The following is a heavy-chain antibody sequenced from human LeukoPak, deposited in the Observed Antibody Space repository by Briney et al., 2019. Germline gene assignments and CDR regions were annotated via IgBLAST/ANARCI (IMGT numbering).Heavy chain of an antibody. J-gene: IGHJ4*02. CDR3: ARFSGNYAIFDY. CDR1: GFAFSGYT. V-gene: IGHV3-21*01. CDR2: ISSSSGSI. D-gene: IGHD1-26*01. Sequence: PGGSLRLSCAASGFAFSGYTMNWVRQAPGRGLEWVSSISSSSGSIYYADSVKGRFTISRDNAKNSLYLQMDSLRAEDTALCYCARFSGNYAIFDYWGQGILVTVSS.